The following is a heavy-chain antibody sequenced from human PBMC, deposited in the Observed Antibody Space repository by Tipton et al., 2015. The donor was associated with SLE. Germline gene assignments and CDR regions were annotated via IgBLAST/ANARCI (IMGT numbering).Heavy chain of an antibody. CDR1: GGSISSYY. CDR3: ARVDYGDYGGGAFDI. Sequence: LRLSCTVSGGSISSYYWSWIRQPPGKGLEWIGYIYYSGSTNYNPSLKSRVTISVDTSKNQFSLKLSSVTAADTAVYYCARVDYGDYGGGAFDICGQGTMVTVSS. V-gene: IGHV4-59*01. CDR2: IYYSGST. J-gene: IGHJ3*02. D-gene: IGHD4-17*01.